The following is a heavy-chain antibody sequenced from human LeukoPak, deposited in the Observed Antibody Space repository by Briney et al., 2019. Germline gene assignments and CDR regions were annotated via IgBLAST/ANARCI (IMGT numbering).Heavy chain of an antibody. D-gene: IGHD5-18*01. V-gene: IGHV3-7*05. CDR2: IKQDGSEK. J-gene: IGHJ3*02. Sequence: GGSLRLSCAASGFTFSSYWMSWVRHAPGKGLEWVANIKQDGSEKYYVDSVKGRFTISRDNAKNSLYLQMNSLRAEDTAVYYCARVDSPLVVTFDIWGQGTMVTVSS. CDR1: GFTFSSYW. CDR3: ARVDSPLVVTFDI.